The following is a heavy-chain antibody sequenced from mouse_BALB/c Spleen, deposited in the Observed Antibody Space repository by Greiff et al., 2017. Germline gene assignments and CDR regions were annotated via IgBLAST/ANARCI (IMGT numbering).Heavy chain of an antibody. V-gene: IGHV7-3*02. CDR3: ARDNQLSGSFDY. CDR1: GFTFTDYY. J-gene: IGHJ2*01. Sequence: DVKLVESGGGLVQPGGSLRLSCATSGFTFTDYYMSWVRQPPGKALEWLGFIRNKANGYTTEYSASVKGRFTISRDNSQSILYLQMNTLRAEDSATYYCARDNQLSGSFDYWGQGTTLTVSS. D-gene: IGHD1-2*01. CDR2: IRNKANGYTT.